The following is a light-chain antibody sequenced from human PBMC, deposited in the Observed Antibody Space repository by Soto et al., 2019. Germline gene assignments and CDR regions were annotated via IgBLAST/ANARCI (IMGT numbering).Light chain of an antibody. CDR3: RSFTTSSTLV. J-gene: IGLJ1*01. CDR1: SSDVGSFDS. Sequence: QSVLTQPASVSGSPGQPITISCTGTSSDVGSFDSVAWYQHNPGKAPKLMIYDVSNRPSGVSSRFSGSKSGNTASLSISGLQTEDEDNYYCRSFTTSSTLVFGTGTRSPS. CDR2: DVS. V-gene: IGLV2-14*01.